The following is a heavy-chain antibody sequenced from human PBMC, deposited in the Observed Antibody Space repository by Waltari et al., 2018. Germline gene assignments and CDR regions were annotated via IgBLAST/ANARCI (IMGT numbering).Heavy chain of an antibody. CDR3: ATYIGASVGTAAFDV. CDR1: GDSFTPSRHY. Sequence: PQLQGYGPGRGRPPDTPSPPRRVCGDSFTPSRHYGGWIRQPPGQGLEWIATLSYKGATYTSPSLTSRVTMSRDTSKNQLSLTLGAVTAADAAVYYCATYIGASVGTAAFDVWGQGKMVIVSS. CDR2: LSYKGAT. D-gene: IGHD5-12*01. V-gene: IGHV4-39*05. J-gene: IGHJ3*01.